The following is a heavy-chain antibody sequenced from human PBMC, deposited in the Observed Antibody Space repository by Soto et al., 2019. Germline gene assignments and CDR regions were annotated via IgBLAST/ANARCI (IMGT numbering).Heavy chain of an antibody. V-gene: IGHV3-21*01. CDR3: ARARSIAARPLAIDP. J-gene: IGHJ5*02. CDR1: GFTFSSYS. D-gene: IGHD6-6*01. CDR2: ISGNSRNI. Sequence: GGSLRLSCEVSGFTFSSYSMNWVRQAPGKGLEWVSSISGNSRNIHYADSVKGRFTISRDNAKNSLFLEMNSLRAEDTAVYYCARARSIAARPLAIDPWGQGTLVTVSS.